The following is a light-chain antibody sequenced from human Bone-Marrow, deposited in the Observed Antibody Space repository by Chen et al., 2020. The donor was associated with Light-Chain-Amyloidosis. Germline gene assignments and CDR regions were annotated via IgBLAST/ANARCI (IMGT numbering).Light chain of an antibody. CDR3: QSADSSGTYEVI. CDR2: RDT. V-gene: IGLV3-25*03. Sequence: SYELTQPPSVSVSTGQTARLTCSGDDLPTKYAYWYQQKPGQAPVLVIHRDTERPSGISERFSGSSSGTTATLTISGGQAEDEADYHCQSADSSGTYEVIFGGGTKLTVL. J-gene: IGLJ2*01. CDR1: DLPTKY.